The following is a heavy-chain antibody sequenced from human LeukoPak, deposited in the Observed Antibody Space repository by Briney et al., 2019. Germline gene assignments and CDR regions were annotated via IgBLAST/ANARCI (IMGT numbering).Heavy chain of an antibody. D-gene: IGHD5-18*01. CDR1: GYTFTGYY. J-gene: IGHJ4*02. V-gene: IGHV1-2*06. CDR3: ARVGHSYGYDFDY. CDR2: INPNSGGT. Sequence: ASVKVSCKASGYTFTGYYMHWVRQAPGQGLEWMGRINPNSGGTNYAQKFQGRVTMTRDTSISTAYMELSRLRPDDTAVYYCARVGHSYGYDFDYWGQGTLVTVSS.